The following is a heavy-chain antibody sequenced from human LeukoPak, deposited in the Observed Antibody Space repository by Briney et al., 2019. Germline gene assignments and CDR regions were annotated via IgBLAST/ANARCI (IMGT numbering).Heavy chain of an antibody. CDR2: FDPEDGET. Sequence: GGSLRLSCAASGFTFSSYAMHWVRQAPGKGLEWMGGFDPEDGETIYAQKFQGRVTMTEDTSTDTAYMELSSLRSEDTAVYYCATFRDEEMTPFDYWGQGTLVTVSS. V-gene: IGHV1-24*01. D-gene: IGHD5-24*01. CDR1: GFTFSSYA. J-gene: IGHJ4*02. CDR3: ATFRDEEMTPFDY.